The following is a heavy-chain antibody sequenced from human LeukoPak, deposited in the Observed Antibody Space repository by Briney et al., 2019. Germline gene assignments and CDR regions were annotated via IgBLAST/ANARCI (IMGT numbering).Heavy chain of an antibody. D-gene: IGHD3-3*01. CDR3: ARDTPYDFWSGYYGGYYYYYMDV. Sequence: GRSLRLSCVASGFTLSSYGMDWVRLAAGKGRGWVAVILYVGSNKYYADSVKGRFTSSRENSKNTLYLQMNSLRAEDTAVYYCARDTPYDFWSGYYGGYYYYYMDVWGKGTTVTVSS. J-gene: IGHJ6*03. CDR2: ILYVGSNK. V-gene: IGHV3-30*19. CDR1: GFTLSSYG.